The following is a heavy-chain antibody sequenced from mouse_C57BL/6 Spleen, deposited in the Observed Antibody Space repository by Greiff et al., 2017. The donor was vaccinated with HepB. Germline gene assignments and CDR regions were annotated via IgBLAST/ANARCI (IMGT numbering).Heavy chain of an antibody. CDR3: AKGASYVDV. CDR2: IDPSDSYT. CDR1: GYTFTSYW. Sequence: QVQLQQPGAELVMPGASVKLSCKASGYTFTSYWMHWVKQRPGQGLEWIGEIDPSDSYTNYNQKFKGKSTLTVDKSSSTAYMQLSSLTSEDSAVYYCAKGASYVDVWGTGTTVTVSS. J-gene: IGHJ1*03. V-gene: IGHV1-69*01.